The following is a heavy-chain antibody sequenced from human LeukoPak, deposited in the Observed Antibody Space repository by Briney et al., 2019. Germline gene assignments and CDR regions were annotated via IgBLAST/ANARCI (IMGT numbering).Heavy chain of an antibody. Sequence: GGSLRLSCAASGFTFSSYWMSWVRQAPGKGLEWVANIKRDGSEKYYVDSVKGRFTISRDNAKNSLYLQMNSLRAEDTAVYHCARAISLRYYYDSSAYSDYWGQGTLVTVSS. J-gene: IGHJ4*02. CDR2: IKRDGSEK. V-gene: IGHV3-7*01. CDR3: ARAISLRYYYDSSAYSDY. D-gene: IGHD3-22*01. CDR1: GFTFSSYW.